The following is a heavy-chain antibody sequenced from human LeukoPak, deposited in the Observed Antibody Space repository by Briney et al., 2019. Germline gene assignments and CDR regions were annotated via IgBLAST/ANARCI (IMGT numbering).Heavy chain of an antibody. CDR2: MNPNSGNT. CDR1: GYTFTSYD. D-gene: IGHD6-19*01. V-gene: IGHV1-8*01. CDR3: AGRPGIAVADNWFDP. J-gene: IGHJ5*02. Sequence: ASVKVSCKASGYTFTSYDINWVRQTTGQGLEWMGWMNPNSGNTGYAQKFQGRVTMTRNTSISTAYMELSSLRSEDTAVYYYAGRPGIAVADNWFDPWGQGTLVTVSS.